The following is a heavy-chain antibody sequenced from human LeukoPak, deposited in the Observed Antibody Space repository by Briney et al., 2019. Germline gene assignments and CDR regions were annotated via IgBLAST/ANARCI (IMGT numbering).Heavy chain of an antibody. CDR1: GFTFSSYA. V-gene: IGHV3-23*01. CDR2: ISGSGGST. Sequence: GGSLRLSCAASGFTFSSYAMSWVRQAPGKGLEWVSAISGSGGSTYYADSVRGRFTISRDNAKNSLYLQMNSLKAEDTAIYYCAREVGTPQAFDIWGQGTMVTVSS. J-gene: IGHJ3*02. D-gene: IGHD1-26*01. CDR3: AREVGTPQAFDI.